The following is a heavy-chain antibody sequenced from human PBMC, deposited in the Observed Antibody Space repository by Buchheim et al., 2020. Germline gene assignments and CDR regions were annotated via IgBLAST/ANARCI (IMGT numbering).Heavy chain of an antibody. Sequence: EVQLVESGGDLVQPGGSLRLSCAASGFTFNSYWMNWARQAPGKGLEWVANIKQDGSEKYYVDSVKGRFTISRDNAKNSLYLQMNSLRAEDTAVYYCARGVWAYCGGDCYSDHGGQGTL. CDR1: GFTFNSYW. V-gene: IGHV3-7*01. CDR3: ARGVWAYCGGDCYSDH. CDR2: IKQDGSEK. J-gene: IGHJ4*02. D-gene: IGHD2-21*02.